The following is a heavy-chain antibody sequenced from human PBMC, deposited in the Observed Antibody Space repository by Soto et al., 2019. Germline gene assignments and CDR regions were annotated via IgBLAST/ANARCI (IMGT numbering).Heavy chain of an antibody. CDR2: IWYDGSNK. CDR1: GFTFSSYG. Sequence: VQLVESGGGVVQPGRSLRLSCAASGFTFSSYGMHWVRQAPGKGLEWVAVIWYDGSNKYYADSVKGRFTISRDNSKNTLYLQMNSLRAEDTAVYYCARMGTGTKNWFDPWGQGTLVTVSS. J-gene: IGHJ5*02. V-gene: IGHV3-33*01. D-gene: IGHD1-7*01. CDR3: ARMGTGTKNWFDP.